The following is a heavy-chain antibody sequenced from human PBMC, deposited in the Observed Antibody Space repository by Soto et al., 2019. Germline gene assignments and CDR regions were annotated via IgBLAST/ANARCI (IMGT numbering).Heavy chain of an antibody. CDR3: ATDAGSSASAP. D-gene: IGHD2-2*01. J-gene: IGHJ5*02. V-gene: IGHV3-33*01. CDR2: IWYDGSNK. Sequence: QVQLVESGGGVVQPGRSLRLSCAASGFTFSSYGMHWVRQAPGKGLEWVAVIWYDGSNKYYADSVKGRFTISRDNFEYSLYLHMNSLGSEDRAVYYCATDAGSSASAPWGPGTPVSVSS. CDR1: GFTFSSYG.